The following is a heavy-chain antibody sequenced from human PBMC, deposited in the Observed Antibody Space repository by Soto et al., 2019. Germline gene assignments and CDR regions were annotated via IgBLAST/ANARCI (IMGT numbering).Heavy chain of an antibody. Sequence: GGSLRLSCAASGFTFSSYGMHWVRQAPGKGLEWVAVISYDGSNKYYADSGKGRFTISRDNSKNTLYLQMNSLRAEDTAVYYCAKGVITFGGVIPLPDYWGQGTLVTVSS. J-gene: IGHJ4*02. D-gene: IGHD3-16*02. V-gene: IGHV3-30*18. CDR3: AKGVITFGGVIPLPDY. CDR1: GFTFSSYG. CDR2: ISYDGSNK.